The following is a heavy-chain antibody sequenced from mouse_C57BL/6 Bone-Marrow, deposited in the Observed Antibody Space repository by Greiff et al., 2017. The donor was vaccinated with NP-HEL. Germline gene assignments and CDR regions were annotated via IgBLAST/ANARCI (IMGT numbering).Heavy chain of an antibody. CDR1: GFNIKNTY. J-gene: IGHJ1*03. Sequence: VQLQQSVAELVRPGASVKLSCTASGFNIKNTYMHWVKQRHEQGLEWIGRIDPANGNTKSAPKFQGKATITADTSSNTAYLQLSSLTSEDTAIYYCARSPNYYGSSYGYFDVWGTGTTVTVSS. V-gene: IGHV14-3*01. D-gene: IGHD1-1*01. CDR2: IDPANGNT. CDR3: ARSPNYYGSSYGYFDV.